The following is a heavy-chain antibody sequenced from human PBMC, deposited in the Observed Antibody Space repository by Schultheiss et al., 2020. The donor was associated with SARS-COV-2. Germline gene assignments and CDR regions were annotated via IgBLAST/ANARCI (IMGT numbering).Heavy chain of an antibody. CDR2: ISGSGGST. CDR3: AKALKTRIAVAGSEDDY. D-gene: IGHD6-19*01. V-gene: IGHV3-23*01. J-gene: IGHJ4*02. CDR1: GFTFSSYD. Sequence: GGSLRLSCAASGFTFSSYDMHWVRQATGKGLEWVSAISGSGGSTYYADSVKGRFTISRDNSKNTLYLQMNSLRAEDTAVYYCAKALKTRIAVAGSEDDYWGQGTLVTVSS.